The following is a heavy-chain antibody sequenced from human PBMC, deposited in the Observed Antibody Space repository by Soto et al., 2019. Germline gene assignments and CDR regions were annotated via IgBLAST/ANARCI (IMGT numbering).Heavy chain of an antibody. V-gene: IGHV3-21*01. CDR2: ISPSTSHI. D-gene: IGHD2-15*01. J-gene: IGHJ6*02. CDR1: GFTFSTCT. CDR3: SGCSGGACHPNYGMDV. Sequence: EVHLVESGGGLVKPGGSLRLSCAVSGFTFSTCTMNWVRQAPGKGLEWVSSISPSTSHIYYADSVKGRFTISRDNAKNSLFLQMNSLRADDTAVYYCSGCSGGACHPNYGMDVWGQGTTVTVSS.